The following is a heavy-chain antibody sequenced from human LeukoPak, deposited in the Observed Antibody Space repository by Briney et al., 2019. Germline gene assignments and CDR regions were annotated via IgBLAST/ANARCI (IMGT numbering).Heavy chain of an antibody. V-gene: IGHV7-4-1*02. CDR3: ARERVSLRSETRDLFDY. Sequence: ASVKVSCKASGYTFTNHAMNWVRQAPGQGLEWMGWINTNTGNPTYAQGFTGRFVFSLDTSVSTAYLQISSLKAEDTAVYYCARERVSLRSETRDLFDYWGQGTLVTVSS. D-gene: IGHD5-12*01. CDR2: INTNTGNP. CDR1: GYTFTNHA. J-gene: IGHJ4*02.